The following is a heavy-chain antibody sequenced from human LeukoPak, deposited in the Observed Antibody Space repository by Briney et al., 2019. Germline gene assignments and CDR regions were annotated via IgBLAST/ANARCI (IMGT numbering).Heavy chain of an antibody. J-gene: IGHJ5*02. CDR1: GYTFTNYY. CDR2: INPSPGST. D-gene: IGHD3-10*01. Sequence: GASVKVSCKASGYTFTNYYMQWVRQAPGQGLEWIGIINPSPGSTTYVQKFQGRVTMTRDTSTSTVYMELSSLRSEDTAVYYCARRGLLQKYNCFDPWGQGTLVTVSS. V-gene: IGHV1-46*01. CDR3: ARRGLLQKYNCFDP.